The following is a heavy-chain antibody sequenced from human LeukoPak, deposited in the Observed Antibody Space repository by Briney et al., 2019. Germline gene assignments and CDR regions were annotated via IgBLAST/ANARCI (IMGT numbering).Heavy chain of an antibody. Sequence: SETLSLTCAVYGGSFSGYYWSWIRQPPGKGLEWIGEINHSGSTNYNPSLKSRVTISVDTSKNQFSLKLSSVTAADTAVYYCAGRPYYYDSSGPGVFDYWGQGTLVTDSS. CDR2: INHSGST. CDR1: GGSFSGYY. D-gene: IGHD3-22*01. V-gene: IGHV4-34*01. J-gene: IGHJ4*02. CDR3: AGRPYYYDSSGPGVFDY.